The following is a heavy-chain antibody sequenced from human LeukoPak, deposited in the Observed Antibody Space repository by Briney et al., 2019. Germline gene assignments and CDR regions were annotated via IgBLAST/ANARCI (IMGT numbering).Heavy chain of an antibody. V-gene: IGHV3-23*01. J-gene: IGHJ6*02. CDR2: ISGSGGST. CDR3: AKEPTPYYNFYGMDV. Sequence: PGGSLRLSCAASGXTFSTYAMSWVRQAPGKGLEWVSGISGSGGSTYYADSVKGRFTISRDNSKNTLYLQMNSLRAEDTAVYYCAKEPTPYYNFYGMDVWGQGTTVTVSS. CDR1: GXTFSTYA.